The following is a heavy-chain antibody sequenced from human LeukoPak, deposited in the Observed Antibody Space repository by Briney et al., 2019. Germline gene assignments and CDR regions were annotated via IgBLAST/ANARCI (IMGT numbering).Heavy chain of an antibody. J-gene: IGHJ4*02. CDR1: GFTFSDYY. CDR2: ISSSGSTI. V-gene: IGHV3-11*04. D-gene: IGHD3-3*01. Sequence: GGSLRLSCAASGFTFSDYYMSWIRQAPGKGLEWVSYISSSGSTIYYADSVKGRFTISRDNAKNSLYLQMNSLRAEDTAIYYCASPSYNFWSGYYVYWGQGTLVTVSS. CDR3: ASPSYNFWSGYYVY.